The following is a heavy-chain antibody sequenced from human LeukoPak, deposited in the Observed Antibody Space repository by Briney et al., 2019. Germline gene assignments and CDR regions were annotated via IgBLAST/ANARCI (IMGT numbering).Heavy chain of an antibody. CDR1: GYSFTSYW. CDR3: ARPYDSSGYYYGGVDY. J-gene: IGHJ4*02. Sequence: KAGESLKISCKGSGYSFTSYWIGWVRQMPGKGLEWMGIIYPGDSDTRYSPSFQGQVTISADKSISTAYLQWSSLKASDTAMYYCARPYDSSGYYYGGVDYWGQGTLVTVSS. CDR2: IYPGDSDT. V-gene: IGHV5-51*01. D-gene: IGHD3-22*01.